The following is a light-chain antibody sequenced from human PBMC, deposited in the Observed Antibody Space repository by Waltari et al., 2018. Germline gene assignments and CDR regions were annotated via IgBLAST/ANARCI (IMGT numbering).Light chain of an antibody. Sequence: DIQLTQSPSFLSTSVGDRVTITCRANQDISSYLAWYQQKPGKAPKLLISAASTLQSAVPSRFSGSGSGTEFTLTISSLQSEDIATYYCQQLLSYPLTFGGGTNVEIK. CDR3: QQLLSYPLT. CDR1: QDISSY. J-gene: IGKJ4*01. CDR2: AAS. V-gene: IGKV1-9*01.